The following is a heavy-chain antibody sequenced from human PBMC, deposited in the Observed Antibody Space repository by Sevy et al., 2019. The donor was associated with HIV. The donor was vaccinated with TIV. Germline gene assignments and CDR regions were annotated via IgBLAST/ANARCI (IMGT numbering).Heavy chain of an antibody. V-gene: IGHV3-23*01. CDR3: AGGRFDSTGSFDAFDI. CDR2: IYGSAGVT. D-gene: IGHD3-22*01. J-gene: IGHJ3*02. Sequence: GGSLRLSCAASGITFSGYAMNWVRQAPGKGLDWVSTIYGSAGVTYYADSVKGRFTISRDNSKNTLFLQMNNLRAEDTAVYYCAGGRFDSTGSFDAFDIWGRGTLVTVPS. CDR1: GITFSGYA.